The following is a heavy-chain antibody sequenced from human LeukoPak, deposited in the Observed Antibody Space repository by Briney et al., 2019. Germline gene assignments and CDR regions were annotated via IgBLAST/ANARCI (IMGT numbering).Heavy chain of an antibody. D-gene: IGHD3-10*01. CDR2: IKQDGSER. CDR1: GFTFSSYS. CDR3: ARDLRVSIIRGSFDY. Sequence: GGSLRLSCAASGFTFSSYSMTWVRQAPGKGPEWVASIKQDGSERSYVDSVQGRFTISRDNAKNSLYLQVDSLRIEDTAVYYCARDLRVSIIRGSFDYWGQGTLVSVSS. V-gene: IGHV3-7*01. J-gene: IGHJ4*02.